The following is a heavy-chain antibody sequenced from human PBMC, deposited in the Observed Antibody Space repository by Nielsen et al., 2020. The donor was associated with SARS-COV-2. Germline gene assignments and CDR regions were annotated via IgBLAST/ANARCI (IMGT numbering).Heavy chain of an antibody. CDR1: GLSMSTSGVG. CDR2: LYSDDDA. CDR3: AHIKSTKWHYCYISMDV. D-gene: IGHD5-12*01. J-gene: IGHJ6*02. Sequence: SGPTLVKLTQTVTLTCSVSGLSMSTSGVGVAWIRQPPGKALEWLPLLYSDDDARYSPSLKSRLTLATDTSKHQVVLILTNMDPVDTGTYDCAHIKSTKWHYCYISMDVWGQGTTVSVPS. V-gene: IGHV2-5*02.